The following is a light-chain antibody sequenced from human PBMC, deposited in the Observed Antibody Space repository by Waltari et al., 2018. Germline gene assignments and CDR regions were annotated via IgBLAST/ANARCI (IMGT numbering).Light chain of an antibody. CDR3: ASWDDSLNGRWE. CDR1: SSTIGSNV. CDR2: RKD. V-gene: IGLV1-44*01. Sequence: QSVLPQPPSPSGTPGRRVTISCSGTSSTIGSNVVNWYQQVPGTTPKLLLYRKDQRPAGVPDRFSGSKSGTSASLAISGLRPEDEAEYYCASWDDSLNGRWEFGGGTKVTVL. J-gene: IGLJ3*02.